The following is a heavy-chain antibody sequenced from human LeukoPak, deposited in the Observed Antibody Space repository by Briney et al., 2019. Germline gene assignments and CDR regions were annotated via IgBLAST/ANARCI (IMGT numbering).Heavy chain of an antibody. CDR2: IIPIFGTV. D-gene: IGHD3-3*01. CDR3: ARSLFRFLEWSYRSYYYYYMDV. Sequence: SVKVSCKASGGTFSSYAISWVRQAPGQGLEWMGGIIPIFGTVNYAQKFQGRVTITVDKSTSTAYMELSSLRSEDTAVYYCARSLFRFLEWSYRSYYYYYMDVWGKGTTVTISS. CDR1: GGTFSSYA. J-gene: IGHJ6*03. V-gene: IGHV1-69*06.